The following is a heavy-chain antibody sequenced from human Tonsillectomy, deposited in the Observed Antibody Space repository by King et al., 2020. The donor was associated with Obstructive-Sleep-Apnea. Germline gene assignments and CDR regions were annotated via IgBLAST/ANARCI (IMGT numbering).Heavy chain of an antibody. Sequence: LQLQESGPGLVKPSETLSLTCTVSGGSISSSSYYWGWIRQPPGKGLEWIGSIYYSGSTYYNPSLKSRVTISVDTSKNQFSLKLSSLTAADTAVYYCARVYIRLYYYFWSDGWFDPWGQGTLVTVSS. CDR3: ARVYIRLYYYFWSDGWFDP. CDR2: IYYSGST. CDR1: GGSISSSSYY. D-gene: IGHD3-3*01. V-gene: IGHV4-39*07. J-gene: IGHJ5*02.